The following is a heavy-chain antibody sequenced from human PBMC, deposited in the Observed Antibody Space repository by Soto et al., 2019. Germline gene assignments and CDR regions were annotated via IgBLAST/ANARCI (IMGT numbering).Heavy chain of an antibody. D-gene: IGHD3-9*01. J-gene: IGHJ4*02. CDR1: GGSISSSSYY. Sequence: PSETLSLTCTVSGGSISSSSYYWGWIRQPPGKGLEWIGSIYYSGSTYYNPSLKSRVTISVDTSKNQFSLKLSSVTAADTAVYYCARQPRILTGYSGHFDYWGQATLVTVSS. CDR3: ARQPRILTGYSGHFDY. CDR2: IYYSGST. V-gene: IGHV4-39*01.